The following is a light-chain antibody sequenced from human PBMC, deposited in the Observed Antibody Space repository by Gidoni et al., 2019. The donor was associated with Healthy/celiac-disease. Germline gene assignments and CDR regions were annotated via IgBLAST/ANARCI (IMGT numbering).Light chain of an antibody. V-gene: IGLV2-23*02. CDR3: CSYAGSSSWV. J-gene: IGLJ3*02. Sequence: QSALTQPASVSGSPGQSITIYCTGTSSDVGSYNLVSGYQQHPGKAPKLMIYDVSKRPSGVSNRFSGSKSGNTASLTISGLQAEDEADYYCCSYAGSSSWVFGGGAKLTVL. CDR2: DVS. CDR1: SSDVGSYNL.